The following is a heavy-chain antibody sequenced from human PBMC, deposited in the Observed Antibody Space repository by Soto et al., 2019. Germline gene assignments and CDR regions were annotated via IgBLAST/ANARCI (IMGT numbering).Heavy chain of an antibody. CDR1: GYTFTSYY. J-gene: IGHJ4*02. D-gene: IGHD6-13*01. CDR2: INPSGGST. CDR3: ARASPGAAAGL. Sequence: ASVKVSCKASGYTFTSYYMHWVRQAPGQGLEWMGIINPSGGSTSYAQKFQGRVTMTRDTSTSTVYMELSSLRSEDTAVCYCARASPGAAAGLWGRGTLVTVSS. V-gene: IGHV1-46*01.